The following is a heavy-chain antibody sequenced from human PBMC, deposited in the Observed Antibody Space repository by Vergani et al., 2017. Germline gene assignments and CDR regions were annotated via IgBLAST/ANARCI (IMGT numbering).Heavy chain of an antibody. CDR2: INPKNGLT. CDR1: GYTFTGYY. CDR3: TSFPTETSEYYDSTGYYHRFFEK. V-gene: IGHV1-2*02. D-gene: IGHD3-16*01. Sequence: QMQLVQSGAEVKRPGASVKVSCKASGYTFTGYYLHWVRLAPGQGLEWMGWINPKNGLTKYAQRFQGRVSLTRDTSITTAFMELSSLRSDDTAMYYCTSFPTETSEYYDSTGYYHRFFEKGGQGTLVTVSS. J-gene: IGHJ4*02.